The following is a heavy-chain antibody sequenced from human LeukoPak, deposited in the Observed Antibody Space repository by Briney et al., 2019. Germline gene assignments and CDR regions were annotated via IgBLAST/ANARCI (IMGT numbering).Heavy chain of an antibody. D-gene: IGHD5-18*01. CDR3: ARGVDTAITFDY. CDR1: GFTSSSYS. J-gene: IGHJ4*02. CDR2: ISWNSGSI. Sequence: QTGGSLRLPCAASGFTSSSYSMNWVRQAPGKGLEWVSGISWNSGSIGYADSVKGRFTISRDNAKNSLYLQMNSLRAEDTAVYYCARGVDTAITFDYWGQGTLVTVSS. V-gene: IGHV3-48*04.